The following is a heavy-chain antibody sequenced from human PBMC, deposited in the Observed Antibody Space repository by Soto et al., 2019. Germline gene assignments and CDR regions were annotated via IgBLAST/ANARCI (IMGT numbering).Heavy chain of an antibody. CDR2: FSSTGST. J-gene: IGHJ4*02. Sequence: SETLSLTCAVSGASITYYYWNWIRQPPGRGLEWIVSFSSTGSTVYNPSLRSRVTISLDTSKNQFSLTLNSVTAADTAVYYCARGGGTRSYHHGFDFWGQGTLVTVSS. CDR3: ARGGGTRSYHHGFDF. D-gene: IGHD2-2*01. CDR1: GASITYYY. V-gene: IGHV4-59*01.